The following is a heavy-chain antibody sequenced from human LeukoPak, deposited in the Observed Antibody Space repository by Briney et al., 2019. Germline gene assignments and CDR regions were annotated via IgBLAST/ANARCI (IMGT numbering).Heavy chain of an antibody. D-gene: IGHD5-18*01. CDR3: ARRATTERGHSYGLDF. CDR1: GFTFSMSW. V-gene: IGHV3-21*01. CDR2: IGSSGSYI. Sequence: GGSLRLSCAASGFTFSMSWMTWVRQAPGKGLEWVSSIGSSGSYIYYADSLTGRFTISRDNAKNSLYLQMNSLRAEDTAMYYCARRATTERGHSYGLDFWGQGTLVTVSS. J-gene: IGHJ4*02.